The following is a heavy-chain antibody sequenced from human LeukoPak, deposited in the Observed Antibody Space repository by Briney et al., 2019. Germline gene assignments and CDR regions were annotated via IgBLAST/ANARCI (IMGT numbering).Heavy chain of an antibody. J-gene: IGHJ4*02. D-gene: IGHD5-12*01. CDR1: GYSISSGYY. CDR2: IYHSGST. V-gene: IGHV4-38-2*02. Sequence: PSETLSLTCTVSGYSISSGYYWGWIRQPPGKGLEWIGSIYHSGSTYYNPSLKSRVTISVDTSKNQFSLKLSSVTAADTAVYYCARTSGQSYSGYEPYFDYWGQGTLVTVSS. CDR3: ARTSGQSYSGYEPYFDY.